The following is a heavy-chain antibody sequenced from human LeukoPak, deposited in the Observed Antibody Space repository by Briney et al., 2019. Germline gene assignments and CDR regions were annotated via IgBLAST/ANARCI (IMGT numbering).Heavy chain of an antibody. CDR2: IYPGDSDT. Sequence: GESLKISCKGSGYSFISYWIGWVRQMPGKGLEWMGIIYPGDSDTRYSPSFQGQVTISADKSISTAYLQWSSLKASDTAMYYCARDSGYCSGGSCYLNGFDPWGQGTLVTVSS. V-gene: IGHV5-51*01. D-gene: IGHD2-15*01. J-gene: IGHJ5*02. CDR1: GYSFISYW. CDR3: ARDSGYCSGGSCYLNGFDP.